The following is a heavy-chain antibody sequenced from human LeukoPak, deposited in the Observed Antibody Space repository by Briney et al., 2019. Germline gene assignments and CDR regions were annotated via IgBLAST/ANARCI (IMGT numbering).Heavy chain of an antibody. CDR3: ARVFDGGYYYYMDV. J-gene: IGHJ6*03. D-gene: IGHD3-16*01. CDR1: GFTFSSYE. Sequence: GGSLRLSCAASGFTFSSYEMNWVRQATGKGLQWVSYIGSSGSTIYYADSVKGRFTISRDNAKNSLYLQMNSLRAEDTAVYYCARVFDGGYYYYMDVWGKGTTVTISS. V-gene: IGHV3-48*03. CDR2: IGSSGSTI.